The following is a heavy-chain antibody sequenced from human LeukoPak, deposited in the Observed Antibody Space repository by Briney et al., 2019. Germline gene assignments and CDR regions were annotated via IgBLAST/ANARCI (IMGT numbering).Heavy chain of an antibody. D-gene: IGHD5-24*01. J-gene: IGHJ6*03. Sequence: ASVKVSCKASGYTFTGYYMHWVRQAPGQGLEWMGRINPNSGGTNYAQKFQGRVTMTRDTSISTAYMELSRLRSDDTAVYYCARKAGYKDFYYYYYYMDVWGKGTTDTVSS. CDR1: GYTFTGYY. V-gene: IGHV1-2*06. CDR3: ARKAGYKDFYYYYYYMDV. CDR2: INPNSGGT.